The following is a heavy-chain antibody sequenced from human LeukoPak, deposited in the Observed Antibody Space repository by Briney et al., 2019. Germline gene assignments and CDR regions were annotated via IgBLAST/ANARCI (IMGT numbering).Heavy chain of an antibody. CDR1: GGSISSYY. CDR3: ARVREVRGVIIQYYFDY. CDR2: IYYSGST. J-gene: IGHJ4*02. V-gene: IGHV4-59*01. D-gene: IGHD3-10*01. Sequence: SETLSLTCTVSGGSISSYYWSWIRQPPGKGLEWIGYIYYSGSTNYNPSLKSRVTISVDTSKSQFSLKLSSVTAADTAVYYCARVREVRGVIIQYYFDYWGQGTLVTVSS.